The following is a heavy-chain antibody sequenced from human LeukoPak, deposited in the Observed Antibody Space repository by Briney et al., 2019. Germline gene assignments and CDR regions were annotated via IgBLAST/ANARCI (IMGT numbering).Heavy chain of an antibody. Sequence: KPSQTLSLTCAVSGDSISYESYYWNWIRQAPGKGPEWIGNIYRGRTRLNPSLTSRVAISVDMSKSQVSLSLTSVTAADTALYFCARHLKYSDSRLYSFDIWGPGTMVTVSS. J-gene: IGHJ3*02. CDR1: GDSISYESYY. CDR2: IYRGRT. CDR3: ARHLKYSDSRLYSFDI. D-gene: IGHD3-22*01. V-gene: IGHV4-30-2*01.